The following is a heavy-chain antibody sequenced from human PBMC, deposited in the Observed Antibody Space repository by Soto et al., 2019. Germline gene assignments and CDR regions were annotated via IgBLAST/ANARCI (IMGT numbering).Heavy chain of an antibody. CDR2: IWYDGSNK. D-gene: IGHD5-12*01. Sequence: GGSLRLSCAASGFTFSSYGMHWVRQAPGKGLEWVAVIWYDGSNKYYADSVKGRFTISRDNSKNTLYLQMNSLRAEDTAVYYCARDRRGYSGYEPHDYWGRGTLVTVSS. CDR1: GFTFSSYG. V-gene: IGHV3-33*01. J-gene: IGHJ4*02. CDR3: ARDRRGYSGYEPHDY.